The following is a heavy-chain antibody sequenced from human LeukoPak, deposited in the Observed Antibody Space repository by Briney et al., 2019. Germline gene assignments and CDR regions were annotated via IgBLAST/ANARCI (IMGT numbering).Heavy chain of an antibody. CDR2: IIPILGIA. Sequence: SVKVSCKASGGTFSSYAISWVRQAPGQGLEWMGRIIPILGIANYAQKFQGRVTITADKSTSTAYMELSSLRSEDTAVYYCARDPPPGGYSGYDLDYWGQGTLVTVSS. D-gene: IGHD5-12*01. V-gene: IGHV1-69*04. J-gene: IGHJ4*02. CDR1: GGTFSSYA. CDR3: ARDPPPGGYSGYDLDY.